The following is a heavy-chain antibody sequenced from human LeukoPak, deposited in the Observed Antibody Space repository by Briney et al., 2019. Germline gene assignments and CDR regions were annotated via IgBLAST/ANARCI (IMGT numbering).Heavy chain of an antibody. CDR2: INHSGST. CDR1: GGSFSGYY. V-gene: IGHV4-34*01. Sequence: SETLSLTCAVYGGSFSGYYWSWIRQPPGKGLEWIGEINHSGSTNHNPSLKSRVTISVDTSKNQFSLKLSSVTAADTAVYYCARWGSSWFPFDYWGQGTLVTVSS. CDR3: ARWGSSWFPFDY. J-gene: IGHJ4*02. D-gene: IGHD6-13*01.